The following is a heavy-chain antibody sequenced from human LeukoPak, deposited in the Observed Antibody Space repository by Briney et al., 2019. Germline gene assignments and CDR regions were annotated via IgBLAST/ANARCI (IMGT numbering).Heavy chain of an antibody. CDR2: ISGSGGST. D-gene: IGHD3-3*01. CDR3: AKETGGVVIWGIDY. V-gene: IGHV3-23*01. J-gene: IGHJ4*02. CDR1: GFTFSSYA. Sequence: PGGSLRLSCAASGFTFSSYAMSWVRQAPGKGLEWVSAISGSGGSTYYADSVKGRFTISRDNSKNALYLQMNSLRAEDTAVYYCAKETGGVVIWGIDYWGQGTLVTVSS.